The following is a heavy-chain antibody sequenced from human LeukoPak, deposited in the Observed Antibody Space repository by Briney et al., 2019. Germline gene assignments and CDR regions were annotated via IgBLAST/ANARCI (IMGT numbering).Heavy chain of an antibody. J-gene: IGHJ6*02. CDR3: ATQYGSGSYYHAYYYYYYGMDV. V-gene: IGHV1-18*01. CDR1: GYTFTSYG. Sequence: ASVKVSCKASGYTFTSYGISWVRQAPGQGLEWMGWISAYNGNTNYAQKLQGRVTMTTDTSTSTAYMELRSLRSDDTAVYYCATQYGSGSYYHAYYYYYYGMDVWGQGTTVTVSS. D-gene: IGHD3-10*01. CDR2: ISAYNGNT.